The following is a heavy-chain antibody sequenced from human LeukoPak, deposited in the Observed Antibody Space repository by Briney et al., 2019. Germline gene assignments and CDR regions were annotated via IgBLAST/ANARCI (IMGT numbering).Heavy chain of an antibody. V-gene: IGHV1-18*01. CDR1: GYTFTSYG. J-gene: IGHJ4*02. D-gene: IGHD3-22*01. CDR2: ISAYNGNT. CDR3: ARPYYDSSAPPYDY. Sequence: ASVKVSRKASGYTFTSYGISWVRQAPGQGLEWMGWISAYNGNTNYAQKLQGRVTMTTDTSTSTAYMELRSLRSDDTAVYYCARPYYDSSAPPYDYWGQGTLVTVSS.